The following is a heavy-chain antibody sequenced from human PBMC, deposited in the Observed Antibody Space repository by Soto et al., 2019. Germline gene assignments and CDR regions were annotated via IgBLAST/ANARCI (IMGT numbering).Heavy chain of an antibody. Sequence: DVQLLESGGDLVQPGGSLRLSCAGSGFTFNNYAMTWVRQAPGEGLEWVSAISGSGGNTYYADSVKGRFAISRDNSKNTLFLQMNSLRAEDTATYYCANGTFNSDSRTFDRWGQGTLVTVSS. CDR1: GFTFNNYA. D-gene: IGHD1-20*01. J-gene: IGHJ4*02. CDR3: ANGTFNSDSRTFDR. CDR2: ISGSGGNT. V-gene: IGHV3-23*01.